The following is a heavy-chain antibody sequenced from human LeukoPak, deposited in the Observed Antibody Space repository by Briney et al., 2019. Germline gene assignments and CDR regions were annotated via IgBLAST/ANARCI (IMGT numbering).Heavy chain of an antibody. Sequence: SVKVSCKASGGTFSSYAISWVRQAPGQRLEWMGGIIPIFGTANYAQKFQGRVTITADESTSTAYMELSSLRSEDTAVYYCARDGDYYGSGSYGYWGQGTLVTVSS. D-gene: IGHD3-10*01. CDR3: ARDGDYYGSGSYGY. J-gene: IGHJ4*02. V-gene: IGHV1-69*13. CDR2: IIPIFGTA. CDR1: GGTFSSYA.